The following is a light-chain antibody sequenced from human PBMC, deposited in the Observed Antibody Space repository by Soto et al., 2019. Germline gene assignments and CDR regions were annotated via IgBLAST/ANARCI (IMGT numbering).Light chain of an antibody. CDR3: SSYTSSTPLNV. Sequence: QSALTQPASVSGSPGQSITISCTGTSSDVGDNNYVSWYQQHPGKAPKLMIYDVTHRPSGISNRFSGSKSGNTASLTISGLQAEDEADYYCSSYTSSTPLNVFGTGTKLTVL. J-gene: IGLJ1*01. CDR2: DVT. V-gene: IGLV2-14*03. CDR1: SSDVGDNNY.